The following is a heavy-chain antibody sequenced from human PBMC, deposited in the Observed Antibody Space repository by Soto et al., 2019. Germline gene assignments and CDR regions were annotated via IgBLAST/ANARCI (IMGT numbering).Heavy chain of an antibody. CDR3: ARGTGGYDFWSGYYTGYYYYGMDV. J-gene: IGHJ6*02. CDR2: IYYSGST. V-gene: IGHV4-39*01. D-gene: IGHD3-3*01. Sequence: SETLSLTCTVSGGSISSSSYYWGWIRQPPGKGLEWIGSIYYSGSTYYNPSLKSRVTISVDTSKNQFSLKLSSVTAADTAVYYCARGTGGYDFWSGYYTGYYYYGMDVWGQGTTVTVSS. CDR1: GGSISSSSYY.